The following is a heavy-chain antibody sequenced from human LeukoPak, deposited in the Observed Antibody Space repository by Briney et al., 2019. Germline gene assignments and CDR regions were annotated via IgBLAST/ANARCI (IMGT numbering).Heavy chain of an antibody. CDR1: GFTFSSYG. J-gene: IGHJ4*02. CDR2: IKQDGSEK. CDR3: ATDLGSSRPNF. V-gene: IGHV3-7*01. Sequence: GRSLRLSCAASGFTFSSYGMHWVRQAPGKGLEWVANIKQDGSEKYYVDSAKGRFTISRDNAKNSLYLQMNSLTAEDTAVYYCATDLGSSRPNFWGQGILVTVSS. D-gene: IGHD6-13*01.